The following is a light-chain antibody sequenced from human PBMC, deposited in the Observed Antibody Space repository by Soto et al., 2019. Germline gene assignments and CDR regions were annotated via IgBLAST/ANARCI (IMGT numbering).Light chain of an antibody. V-gene: IGKV1-39*01. J-gene: IGKJ1*01. CDR2: AAS. Sequence: DIQMTQSLPTLSASVGDRVTITCQASQDIGNFLSWYQQKPGKVPKLLIYAASNLESGVPSRFSGSGSGTYFTLTISSLQPEDFATYYCQQCLTTPRTFGQGTRVEI. CDR1: QDIGNF. CDR3: QQCLTTPRT.